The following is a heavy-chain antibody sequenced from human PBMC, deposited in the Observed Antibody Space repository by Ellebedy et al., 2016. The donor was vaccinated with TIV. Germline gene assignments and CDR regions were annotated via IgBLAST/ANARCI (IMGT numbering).Heavy chain of an antibody. CDR1: GGSISSGGYY. J-gene: IGHJ4*02. V-gene: IGHV4-31*03. CDR2: IYYSGST. Sequence: MPSETLSLTCTVSGGSISSGGYYWSWIRQHPVKGLEWIGYIYYSGSTYYNPSLKSRVTISVDTSKNQFSLKLSSVTAADTAVYYCAVYYDSSGYYPITYYFDYWGQGTLVTVSS. D-gene: IGHD3-22*01. CDR3: AVYYDSSGYYPITYYFDY.